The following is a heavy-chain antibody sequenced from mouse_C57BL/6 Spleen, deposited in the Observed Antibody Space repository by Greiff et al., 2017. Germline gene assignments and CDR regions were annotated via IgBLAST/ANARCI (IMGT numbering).Heavy chain of an antibody. CDR2: ISYDGSN. Sequence: EVKVEESGPGLVKPSQSLSLTCSVTGYSITSGYYWNWIRQFPGNKLEWMGYISYDGSNNYNPSLKNRISITRDTSKNQFFLKLNSVTTEDTATYYCSREGIYYGFYYFDYWGQGTTLTVSS. V-gene: IGHV3-6*01. J-gene: IGHJ2*01. CDR3: SREGIYYGFYYFDY. CDR1: GYSITSGYY. D-gene: IGHD2-2*01.